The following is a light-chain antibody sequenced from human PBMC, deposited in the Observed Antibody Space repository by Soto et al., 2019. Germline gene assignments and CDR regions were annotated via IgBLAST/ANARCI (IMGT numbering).Light chain of an antibody. Sequence: QSVLTQPPSVSAAPGQKVTISCSGSSSNIGGNSVSWYQQLPGTAPKLLIYDDDKRPSGIPDRFSGSKSGTSATLRITGFQTGDEADYYCGAWDSSVSAYVFATGTKVTLL. V-gene: IGLV1-51*01. CDR1: SSNIGGNS. CDR2: DDD. J-gene: IGLJ1*01. CDR3: GAWDSSVSAYV.